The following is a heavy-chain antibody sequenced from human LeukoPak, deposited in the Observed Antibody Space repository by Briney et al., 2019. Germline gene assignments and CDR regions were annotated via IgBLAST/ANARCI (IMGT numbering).Heavy chain of an antibody. CDR3: ARMEERWLVFNEVFDI. J-gene: IGHJ3*02. CDR1: GYTFTGYQ. D-gene: IGHD6-19*01. CDR2: INPNSGGT. V-gene: IGHV1-2*02. Sequence: ASVKTSCKASGYTFTGYQMHWVRQAPGQGLEWMGWINPNSGGTNYAQKFQGRVTMTRDTSISTAYMELNRLRSGDTAVYYCARMEERWLVFNEVFDIWGQGTKVTVSS.